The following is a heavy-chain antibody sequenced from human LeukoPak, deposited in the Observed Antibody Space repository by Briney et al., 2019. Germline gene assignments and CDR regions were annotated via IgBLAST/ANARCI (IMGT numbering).Heavy chain of an antibody. Sequence: GGSLRLSCAASGFRFSSYEMNWVRQAPGRGLEWVSYIGNTGRTIYYVNSVKGRFTVSRDNAKNSLYLQMNSLRAEDTAIYYCVRGDRYFFDYWGQGTLVTVSS. D-gene: IGHD1-14*01. CDR3: VRGDRYFFDY. J-gene: IGHJ4*02. V-gene: IGHV3-48*03. CDR2: IGNTGRTI. CDR1: GFRFSSYE.